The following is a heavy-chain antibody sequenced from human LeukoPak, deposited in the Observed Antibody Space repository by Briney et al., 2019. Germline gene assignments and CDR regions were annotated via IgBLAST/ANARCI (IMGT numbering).Heavy chain of an antibody. V-gene: IGHV4-39*01. J-gene: IGHJ6*03. CDR3: ARHVIYYDFWSGHYPNIGYYMDV. CDR1: GGSISSSSYY. D-gene: IGHD3-3*01. Sequence: SETLSLTCTVSGGSISSSSYYWGWIRQPPGKGLEWIGSIYYSGSTYYNPSLRGRVTLSVDTSKNLISLKLSSVTAADTSVYYCARHVIYYDFWSGHYPNIGYYMDVWGKGTTVTVSS. CDR2: IYYSGST.